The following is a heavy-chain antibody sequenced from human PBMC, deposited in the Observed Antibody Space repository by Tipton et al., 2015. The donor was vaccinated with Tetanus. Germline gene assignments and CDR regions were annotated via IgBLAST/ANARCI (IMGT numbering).Heavy chain of an antibody. CDR1: GFTFSSYW. D-gene: IGHD4-23*01. Sequence: SLRLSCAASGFTFSSYWMDWVRQAPGKRLEWVAAIRQNGNEKYYVDSVKGRFTISRDNTKNSLYLQMNSLRAEDTAVYFCARDPDYGGSGMFLDYWGQGILVTVSS. V-gene: IGHV3-7*01. CDR2: IRQNGNEK. CDR3: ARDPDYGGSGMFLDY. J-gene: IGHJ4*02.